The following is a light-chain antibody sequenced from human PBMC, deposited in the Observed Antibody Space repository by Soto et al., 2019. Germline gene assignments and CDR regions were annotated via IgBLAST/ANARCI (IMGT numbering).Light chain of an antibody. J-gene: IGKJ2*01. CDR2: DAS. V-gene: IGKV3-11*01. Sequence: EIVLTQSPATLSLSPGERATLSCRASRSVSNFLDWYQQKPGQAPRLLIYDASDRAAGVPARFSGSGSGTDFTLTISSLETEDYAVYYCQQRSDWDTFGQGTKLKIK. CDR3: QQRSDWDT. CDR1: RSVSNF.